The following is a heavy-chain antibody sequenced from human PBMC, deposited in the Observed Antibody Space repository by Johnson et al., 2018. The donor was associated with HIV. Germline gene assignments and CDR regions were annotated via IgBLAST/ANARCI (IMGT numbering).Heavy chain of an antibody. V-gene: IGHV3-30*04. Sequence: QVQLVESGGGVVQPGRSLRLSCAASGFTFSSYPMHWVRQAPGKGLEWVAFISYDGNSKYFADSVKGRFTISRDNSKNTLYQQMNTLRAEDTAVYYCARDPAAAALRAFDIWGQGTMVTVSS. CDR1: GFTFSSYP. CDR2: ISYDGNSK. J-gene: IGHJ3*02. CDR3: ARDPAAAALRAFDI. D-gene: IGHD6-13*01.